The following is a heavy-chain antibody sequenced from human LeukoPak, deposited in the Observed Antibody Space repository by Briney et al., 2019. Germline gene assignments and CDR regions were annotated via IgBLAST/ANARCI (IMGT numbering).Heavy chain of an antibody. V-gene: IGHV1-18*01. D-gene: IGHD3-22*01. J-gene: IGHJ4*02. CDR2: ISAYNGNT. Sequence: ASVKVSFKASGYTFTSYGISWVRQAPGQGLEWMGWISAYNGNTNYAQKLQGRVTMTTDTSTSTAYMELRSLRSDDTAVYYCARGPGNYYDNSGYFDYWGQGTLVTLSS. CDR1: GYTFTSYG. CDR3: ARGPGNYYDNSGYFDY.